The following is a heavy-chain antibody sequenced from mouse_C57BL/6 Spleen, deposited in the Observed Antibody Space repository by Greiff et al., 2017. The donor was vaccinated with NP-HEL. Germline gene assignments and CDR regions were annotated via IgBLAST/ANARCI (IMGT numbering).Heavy chain of an antibody. V-gene: IGHV1-80*01. CDR2: IYPGDGDT. Sequence: VQLQQSGAELVKPGASVKISCKASGYAFSSYWMNWVKQRPGKGLEWIGQIYPGDGDTNYNGKFKGKATLTADKSSSTAYMQLSSLTSEDSAVYFCARSGNYGSSPAWFAYWGQGTLVTVSA. CDR3: ARSGNYGSSPAWFAY. CDR1: GYAFSSYW. J-gene: IGHJ3*01. D-gene: IGHD1-1*01.